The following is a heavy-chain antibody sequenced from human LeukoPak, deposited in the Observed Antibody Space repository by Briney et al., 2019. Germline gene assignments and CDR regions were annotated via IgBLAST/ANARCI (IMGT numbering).Heavy chain of an antibody. J-gene: IGHJ4*02. V-gene: IGHV3-23*01. CDR1: GLNFNNYA. D-gene: IGHD3-3*01. Sequence: AGGSLRLSCAASGLNFNNYAMSWVRQAPGKGLEWVSTLSGSGGNTYYADSVRGRFTISRDNAKNTLYLQMDSLRAEDTAVYYCAKARSGYYNDYYFDSWGQGTLVTVSS. CDR3: AKARSGYYNDYYFDS. CDR2: LSGSGGNT.